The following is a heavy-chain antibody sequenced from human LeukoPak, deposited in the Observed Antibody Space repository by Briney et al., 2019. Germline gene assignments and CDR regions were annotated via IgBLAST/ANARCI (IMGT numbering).Heavy chain of an antibody. V-gene: IGHV1-18*01. CDR2: ISAYNGNT. CDR3: ARVGEGITIFGVVIDYYYYMDV. D-gene: IGHD3-3*01. Sequence: ASVKVSCKASGYTFTSYGISWVRQAPGQGLEWMGWISAYNGNTNYAQKLQGRVTMTTDTSTSTAYMELRSLRSDDTAVYYCARVGEGITIFGVVIDYYYYMDVWGKGTTVTVSS. J-gene: IGHJ6*03. CDR1: GYTFTSYG.